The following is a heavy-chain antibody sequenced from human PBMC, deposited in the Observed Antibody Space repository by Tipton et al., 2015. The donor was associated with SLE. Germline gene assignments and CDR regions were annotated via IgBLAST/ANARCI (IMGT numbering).Heavy chain of an antibody. J-gene: IGHJ4*02. CDR3: ARDLGHGGDSDY. CDR1: GGFISSHY. Sequence: TLSLTCTVSGGFISSHYCSWIRQPPGKGLEWIGYIYNSGSTNYNPSLKSRVTVSVDTSKNQFSLKLTSVTAADTAVYYCARDLGHGGDSDYWGQGTLVTVSS. CDR2: IYNSGST. V-gene: IGHV4-4*08. D-gene: IGHD3/OR15-3a*01.